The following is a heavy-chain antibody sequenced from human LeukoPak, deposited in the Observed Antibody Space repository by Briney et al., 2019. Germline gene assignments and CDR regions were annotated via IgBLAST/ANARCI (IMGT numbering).Heavy chain of an antibody. CDR3: AKSLRYFDWLLSDAFDI. J-gene: IGHJ3*02. D-gene: IGHD3-9*01. V-gene: IGHV3-30*18. CDR2: ISYDGSNK. Sequence: LSGGSLRLSCAASGFTFSSYGMHWVRQAPGKGLEWVAVISYDGSNKYYADSVKGRFTISRDNSKNTLYLQMNSLRAEDTGVYYCAKSLRYFDWLLSDAFDIWGQGTMVTVSS. CDR1: GFTFSSYG.